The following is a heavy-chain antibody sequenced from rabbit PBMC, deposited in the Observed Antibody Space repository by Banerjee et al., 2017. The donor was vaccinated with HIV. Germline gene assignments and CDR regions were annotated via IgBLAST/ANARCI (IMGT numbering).Heavy chain of an antibody. V-gene: IGHV1S40*01. J-gene: IGHJ6*01. CDR2: IDAGSSGFT. D-gene: IGHD7-1*01. CDR1: EVSFSYSSY. CDR3: ARDTGTSFSSYGMDL. Sequence: QSLEESGGDLVKPGASLTLTRTASEVSFSYSSYICWVRQAPGKGLEWIACIDAGSSGFTYFATWAKGRFTISKTSSTTVTLQMTSLTVADTATYFCARDTGTSFSSYGMDLWGPGTLVT.